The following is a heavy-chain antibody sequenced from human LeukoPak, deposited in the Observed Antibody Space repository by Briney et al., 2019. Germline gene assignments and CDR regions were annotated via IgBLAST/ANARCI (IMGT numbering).Heavy chain of an antibody. J-gene: IGHJ5*02. CDR1: VYTFTNYG. V-gene: IGHV1-18*01. CDR3: ARTYYYDTSGYYYGHWFDP. Sequence: GASVNVSCTSSVYTFTNYGISWVRQAPGQGLEWMGWISAYNGNTNYAQRLQGRVTMTTDTSTSTAYMELRSLRSDDTAVYYCARTYYYDTSGYYYGHWFDPWGQGTLVTVSS. CDR2: ISAYNGNT. D-gene: IGHD3-22*01.